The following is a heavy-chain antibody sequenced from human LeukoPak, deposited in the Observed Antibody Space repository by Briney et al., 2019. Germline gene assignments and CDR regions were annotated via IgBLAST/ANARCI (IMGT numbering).Heavy chain of an antibody. V-gene: IGHV3-23*01. CDR2: ISGSGGST. CDR3: AKRGDSSSWYFDY. Sequence: HTGGSLRLSCAASGFTFSSYAMSWVRQAPGKGLEWVSAISGSGGSTYYADSVKGRFTISRDNSKNTLYLQMNSLRAEDTAVYYCAKRGDSSSWYFDYWGQGTLVTVSS. D-gene: IGHD6-13*01. J-gene: IGHJ4*02. CDR1: GFTFSSYA.